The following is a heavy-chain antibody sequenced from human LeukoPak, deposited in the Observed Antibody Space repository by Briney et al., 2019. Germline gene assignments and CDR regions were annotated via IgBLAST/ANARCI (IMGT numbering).Heavy chain of an antibody. D-gene: IGHD5-18*01. J-gene: IGHJ4*02. CDR2: IWYDGNIK. CDR3: AKGPRGYSYGQADY. Sequence: GRSLRLSCAASGFTFSSYGMHWVRQAPGKGLEWVAVIWYDGNIKYYADSVKGRFTISRDNSKNTLYLQMNSLRAEDTAVYYCAKGPRGYSYGQADYWGQGTLVTVSS. V-gene: IGHV3-33*06. CDR1: GFTFSSYG.